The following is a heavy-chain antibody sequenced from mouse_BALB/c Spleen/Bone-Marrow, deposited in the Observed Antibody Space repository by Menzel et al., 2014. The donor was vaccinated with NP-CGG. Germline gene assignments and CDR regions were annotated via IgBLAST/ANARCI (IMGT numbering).Heavy chain of an antibody. CDR3: ARCLTGTSALDF. CDR1: GYAFTNYL. V-gene: IGHV1-54*01. D-gene: IGHD4-1*01. J-gene: IGHJ4*01. CDR2: INPGSGGT. Sequence: VQRVESGAELVRPGTSVKVSCKASGYAFTNYLIERVKQRPGQGLEWIGVINPGSGGTNYNEKFRGKATLTADKSSSTAYMQLSSLTSDDSAVYFCARCLTGTSALDFWGQGTSVTVSS.